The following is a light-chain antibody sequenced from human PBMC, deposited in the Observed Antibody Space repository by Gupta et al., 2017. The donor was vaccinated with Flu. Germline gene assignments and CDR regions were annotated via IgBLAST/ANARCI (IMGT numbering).Light chain of an antibody. CDR1: NSKLVNNY. CDR3: AAWDDTLSDWV. J-gene: IGLJ3*02. Sequence: QSVLTQPPSTSGTPGQTVTISCSASNSKLVNNYMYWYRHLPGAAPKLLIYTNDQRPAGVPDRFSGSKAGTAASLAISGIRSEDEAEYYCAAWDDTLSDWVFGGGTKLTVL. CDR2: TND. V-gene: IGLV1-47*01.